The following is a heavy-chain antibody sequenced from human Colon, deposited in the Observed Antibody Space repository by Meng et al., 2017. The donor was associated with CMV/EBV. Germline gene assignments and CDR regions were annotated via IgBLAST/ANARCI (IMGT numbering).Heavy chain of an antibody. Sequence: GGSLRLSCAASGFTFSSYSMNWVRQAPGKGLEWVASISTSSTYIYYAESLKGRFTISRDNAKNSLYLQMNSLRAEDTAVYYCARDSSGYYHFDYWGQGTLVTVSS. D-gene: IGHD3-22*01. V-gene: IGHV3-21*01. CDR2: ISTSSTYI. CDR1: GFTFSSYS. J-gene: IGHJ4*02. CDR3: ARDSSGYYHFDY.